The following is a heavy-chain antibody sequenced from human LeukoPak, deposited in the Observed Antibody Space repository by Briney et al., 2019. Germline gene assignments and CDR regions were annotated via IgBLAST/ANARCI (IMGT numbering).Heavy chain of an antibody. CDR3: AKGVDRSGYLMDV. CDR1: GFTFNSYG. CDR2: ISHDGSNK. V-gene: IGHV3-30*18. J-gene: IGHJ6*02. D-gene: IGHD6-19*01. Sequence: GGSLRLSCAASGFTFNSYGIHWVRQAPGQGLEWVTIISHDGSNKVYADSVKGRFTISRDNSENTVYLQMNSLRDDDTALYYCAKGVDRSGYLMDVWGQGTTVTVSS.